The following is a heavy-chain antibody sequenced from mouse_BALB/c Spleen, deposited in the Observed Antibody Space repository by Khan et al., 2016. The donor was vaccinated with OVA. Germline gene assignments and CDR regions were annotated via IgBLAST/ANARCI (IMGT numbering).Heavy chain of an antibody. Sequence: QVQLKESGPGLVAPSQSLSITCTVSGFSLTDYAVSWIRQPPGKGLEWLGVIWGGGSKYYNSALKSRLSISKDNSKSQVFLKMNSLQTDDTAMYYCAKDRPYYAMDYWGQGTSVTVSA. CDR3: AKDRPYYAMDY. V-gene: IGHV2-6-5*01. J-gene: IGHJ4*01. CDR1: GFSLTDYA. CDR2: IWGGGSK.